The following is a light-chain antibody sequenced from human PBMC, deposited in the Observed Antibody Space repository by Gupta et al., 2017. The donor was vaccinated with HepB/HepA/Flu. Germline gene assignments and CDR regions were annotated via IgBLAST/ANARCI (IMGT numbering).Light chain of an antibody. CDR3: AAWDGSLSAWV. CDR2: RNN. Sequence: QSVLTQPPSASGTPGQSVTISCSGSSSNIGNNYVSWYQQFPGAAPKFFIYRNNQRPSGVPDRFSGSKSGTSASLAISGLRSEDEADYYCAAWDGSLSAWVFGGGTKLTVL. J-gene: IGLJ3*02. V-gene: IGLV1-47*01. CDR1: SSNIGNNY.